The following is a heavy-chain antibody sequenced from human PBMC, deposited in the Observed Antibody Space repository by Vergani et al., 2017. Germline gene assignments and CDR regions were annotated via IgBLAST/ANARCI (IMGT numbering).Heavy chain of an antibody. CDR2: ISPGASTV. J-gene: IGHJ6*01. V-gene: IGHV3-11*04. CDR1: GFKFSDHY. Sequence: LEESGGGSVKPGGSLRLSCAASGFKFSDHYMSWIRQAPGKGLEWVLHISPGASTVSYTGSVTGRFTVSRDNDNNSLTLDMTTLRVEDTAVYYCAKNPGISTTRHYYAMDVWGQGTTVTVSS. D-gene: IGHD1-1*01. CDR3: AKNPGISTTRHYYAMDV.